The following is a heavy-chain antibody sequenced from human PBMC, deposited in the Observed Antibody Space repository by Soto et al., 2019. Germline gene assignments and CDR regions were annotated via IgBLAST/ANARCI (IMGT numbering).Heavy chain of an antibody. CDR3: ANGRGSSGWDPKYYFDY. Sequence: VKVSCKASGYIFTGYYMHWVRQAPGQGLEWMGWINPNSGGTNYAQKFQGRVTMTRDTSISTAYMELSRLRSDDTAAYYCANGRGSSGWDPKYYFDYWGQGXLVTVSS. D-gene: IGHD6-19*01. CDR2: INPNSGGT. J-gene: IGHJ4*02. CDR1: GYIFTGYY. V-gene: IGHV1-2*02.